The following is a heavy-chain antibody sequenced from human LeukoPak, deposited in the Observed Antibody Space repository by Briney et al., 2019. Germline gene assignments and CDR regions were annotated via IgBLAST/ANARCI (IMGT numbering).Heavy chain of an antibody. CDR1: GFTFKNYA. D-gene: IGHD3-22*01. CDR3: ARAGDYYYDSSGYYP. J-gene: IGHJ4*02. Sequence: GSLRLSCATSGFTFKNYALNWVRQAPGKGLEWIGEINHSGSTNYNPSLKSRVTISVDTSKNQFSLKLSSVTAADTAVYYCARAGDYYYDSSGYYPWGQGTLVTVSS. CDR2: INHSGST. V-gene: IGHV4-34*01.